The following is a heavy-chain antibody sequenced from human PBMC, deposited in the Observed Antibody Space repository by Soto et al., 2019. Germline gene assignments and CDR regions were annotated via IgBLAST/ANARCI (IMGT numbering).Heavy chain of an antibody. CDR2: ISGHNDNT. Sequence: ASVKVSCKTSGYNFRSYGISWARQAPGQGLEWMGWISGHNDNTEYAQKFQSRVTMTKDTSATTVYMELRSLTSDDTAVYYCARDWNSDTLEISDSWGQGTLVNVSS. D-gene: IGHD2-21*01. CDR1: GYNFRSYG. CDR3: ARDWNSDTLEISDS. V-gene: IGHV1-18*01. J-gene: IGHJ4*02.